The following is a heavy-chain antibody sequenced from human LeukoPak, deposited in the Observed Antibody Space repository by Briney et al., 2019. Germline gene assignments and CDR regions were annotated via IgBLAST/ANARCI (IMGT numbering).Heavy chain of an antibody. Sequence: TGGSLTLSCVASAFIYDDYALHWVGQVPGGGLEWVAGVSWNRDYIGYADSVKGRFTISKDDARKSIYLHMNSLRVDDTAFYHCAATSGWYDSYFGHWGQGTLVTVSS. J-gene: IGHJ4*02. CDR3: AATSGWYDSYFGH. CDR2: VSWNRDYI. V-gene: IGHV3-9*01. CDR1: AFIYDDYA. D-gene: IGHD6-19*01.